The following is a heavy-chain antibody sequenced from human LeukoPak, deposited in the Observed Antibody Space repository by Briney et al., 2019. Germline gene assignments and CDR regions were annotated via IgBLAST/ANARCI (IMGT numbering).Heavy chain of an antibody. V-gene: IGHV1-46*01. Sequence: GASVKVSCKASGYTFTSYYMHWVRQAPGQGLEWMGIINLSGGSTSYAQNFQGRVTMTRDMSTSTVYMELSSLRAEDTAVYYCARGLVKGVDLDYWGQGTLVTVSS. CDR2: INLSGGST. CDR3: ARGLVKGVDLDY. CDR1: GYTFTSYY. D-gene: IGHD6-6*01. J-gene: IGHJ4*02.